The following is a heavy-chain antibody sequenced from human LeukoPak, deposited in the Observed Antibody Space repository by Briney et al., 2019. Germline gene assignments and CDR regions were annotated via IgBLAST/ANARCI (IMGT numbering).Heavy chain of an antibody. Sequence: SETLSLTCAVYGGSFSGYYWSWIRQPPGKGLEWIGEIYHSGSTNYNPSLKSRVTISVDKSKNQFSLKLSSVTAADTAVYYCARVGHYYDSSGYNNYWGQGTLVTVSS. CDR3: ARVGHYYDSSGYNNY. V-gene: IGHV4-34*01. CDR1: GGSFSGYY. J-gene: IGHJ4*02. D-gene: IGHD3-22*01. CDR2: IYHSGST.